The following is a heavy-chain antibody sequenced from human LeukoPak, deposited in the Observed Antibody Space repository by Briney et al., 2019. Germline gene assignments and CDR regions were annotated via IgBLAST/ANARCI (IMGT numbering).Heavy chain of an antibody. CDR2: IYYSGST. J-gene: IGHJ4*02. Sequence: SETLSLTCTVSGGSISSSSYYWGWIRQHPGKDLEWIGYIYYSGSTYYNPSLKSRVTISVDTSKNQFSLKLSSVTAADTAVYYCARVLEDYFDYWGQGTLVTVSS. CDR3: ARVLEDYFDY. D-gene: IGHD3-3*02. V-gene: IGHV4-31*03. CDR1: GGSISSSSYY.